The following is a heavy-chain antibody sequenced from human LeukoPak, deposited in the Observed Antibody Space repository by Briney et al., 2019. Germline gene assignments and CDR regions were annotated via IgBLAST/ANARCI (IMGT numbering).Heavy chain of an antibody. J-gene: IGHJ4*02. Sequence: QPGGSLRLSCAASGFSFSSYAMSWVRQAPGKGLEWVSAISGSGGKTDYAGSVKGRFTISRDNSKDTVYLHMSSLRVEDTAVYYCAKEKYTSSWYGDDWGQGTPVTVSS. D-gene: IGHD6-13*01. CDR2: ISGSGGKT. V-gene: IGHV3-23*01. CDR3: AKEKYTSSWYGDD. CDR1: GFSFSSYA.